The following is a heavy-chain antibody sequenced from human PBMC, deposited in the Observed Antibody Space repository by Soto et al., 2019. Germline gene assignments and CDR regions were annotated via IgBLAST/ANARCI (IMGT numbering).Heavy chain of an antibody. V-gene: IGHV1-69*13. J-gene: IGHJ4*02. D-gene: IGHD6-19*01. CDR1: GYTLTGDG. CDR2: IIPIFGTA. Sequence: SVTGSCKGSGYTLTGDGVGWVRQAPGQGLEWMGGIIPIFGTANYAQKFQGRVTITADESTSTAYMELSSLRSEDTAVYYCASESGVAGIDYWGQGTLVTVSS. CDR3: ASESGVAGIDY.